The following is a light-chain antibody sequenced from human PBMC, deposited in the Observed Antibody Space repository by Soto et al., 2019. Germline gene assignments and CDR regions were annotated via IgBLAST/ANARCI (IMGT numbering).Light chain of an antibody. CDR1: QSVNNNY. CDR2: GAS. CDR3: QQYGSSPPT. J-gene: IGKJ1*01. V-gene: IGKV3-20*01. Sequence: EIVLTQSPGTLSLSPGERAVLSCRASQSVNNNYLAWYQRKPGRAPRLLIYGASSRATGIRDRFIGSGSGTDFTLTITRLEPEDLAVYFCQQYGSSPPTFGQGTKVEFK.